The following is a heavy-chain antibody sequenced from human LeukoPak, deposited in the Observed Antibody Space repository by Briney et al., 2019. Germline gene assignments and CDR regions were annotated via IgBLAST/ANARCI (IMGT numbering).Heavy chain of an antibody. J-gene: IGHJ5*02. D-gene: IGHD2-2*01. Sequence: PETLSLTCGVSGYSISSGYQWAWIRQSPGKGLEWIGSIYHSGSAHYNPSLKSRVAISVETSKNQFSLNMYSVTAADTAVYYCARDPRWLTPDCTSTSCYENYFDPWGQGTLVTVSS. CDR2: IYHSGSA. CDR1: GYSISSGYQ. V-gene: IGHV4-38-2*02. CDR3: ARDPRWLTPDCTSTSCYENYFDP.